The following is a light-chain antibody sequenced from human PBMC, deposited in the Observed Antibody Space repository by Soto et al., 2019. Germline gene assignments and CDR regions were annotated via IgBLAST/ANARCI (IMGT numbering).Light chain of an antibody. CDR1: QSVLYSTNNKNY. V-gene: IGKV4-1*01. CDR3: QQFYGTPFT. CDR2: WAS. J-gene: IGKJ3*01. Sequence: DFVMTQSPESLAVSLGERATINCKSSQSVLYSTNNKNYLAWYQQKPGQPPKLLINWASARESGVPDRFSGSGSGTDFSLSISALQAEDVAIYYCQQFYGTPFTFGPGTIVEIK.